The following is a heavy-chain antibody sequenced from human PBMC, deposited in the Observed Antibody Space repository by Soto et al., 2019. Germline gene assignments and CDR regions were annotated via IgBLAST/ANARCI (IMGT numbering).Heavy chain of an antibody. CDR1: GGSFSGYY. J-gene: IGHJ6*02. D-gene: IGHD4-17*01. V-gene: IGHV4-34*01. CDR3: ARGGTTVTSYHLFSWMGMYGMDV. Sequence: SETLSLTCAVYGGSFSGYYWSWIRQPPGKGLEWIGEINHSGSTNYNPSLKSRVTISVDTSKNQFSLKLSSVTAADTAVYYCARGGTTVTSYHLFSWMGMYGMDVWGQGTTVTVSS. CDR2: INHSGST.